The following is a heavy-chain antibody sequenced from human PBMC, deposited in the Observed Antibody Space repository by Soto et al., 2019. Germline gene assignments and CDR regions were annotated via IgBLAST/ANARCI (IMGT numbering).Heavy chain of an antibody. CDR2: IYYYGSA. J-gene: IGHJ6*03. D-gene: IGHD3-16*01. V-gene: IGHV4-59*01. CDR3: AAAVPAEYVFPYYYMDV. Sequence: QVRLQESGPGLVKPSETLSLTCTVSGASISSYHWSWIRQSPGKGLEWIGYIYYYGSANYNPSLKSRVTISVDTSKYQVSLRLTSVTAADTGVYYCAAAVPAEYVFPYYYMDVWGKGTTFTVSS. CDR1: GASISSYH.